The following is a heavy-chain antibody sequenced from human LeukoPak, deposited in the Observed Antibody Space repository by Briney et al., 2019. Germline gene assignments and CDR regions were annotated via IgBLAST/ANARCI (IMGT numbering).Heavy chain of an antibody. J-gene: IGHJ4*02. Sequence: QPGGSLRLSCAASGFTFTTYSMSWVRQPPGKGLEWVSAVSGSGDDTFYADSVKGRFTISRDNSNTLYLQMNSLRAEDTAVYYCARGEVFDYWGQGTLVTVSS. D-gene: IGHD1-26*01. V-gene: IGHV3-23*01. CDR2: VSGSGDDT. CDR3: ARGEVFDY. CDR1: GFTFTTYS.